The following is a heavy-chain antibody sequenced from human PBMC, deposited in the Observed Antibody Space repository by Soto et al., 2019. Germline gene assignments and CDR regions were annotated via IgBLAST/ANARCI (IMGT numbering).Heavy chain of an antibody. V-gene: IGHV1-8*01. CDR1: GYTFTSYD. CDR2: MNPNSGNT. Sequence: QVQLVQSGAEVKKPGASVKVSCKASGYTFTSYDINWVRQDTGQGLEWMGWMNPNSGNTGYAQKFQGRVTMTRNTSISTAYMELSSLRSEDTAVYYCARAPQLLWFGELSLDYWGQGTLVTVSS. CDR3: ARAPQLLWFGELSLDY. D-gene: IGHD3-10*01. J-gene: IGHJ4*02.